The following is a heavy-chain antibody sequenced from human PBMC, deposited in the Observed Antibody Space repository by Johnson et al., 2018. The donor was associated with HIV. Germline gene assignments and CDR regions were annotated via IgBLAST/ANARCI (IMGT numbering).Heavy chain of an antibody. CDR2: LNWNAGST. Sequence: VQLVESGGGLVQPGGSLRLSCAASGFKLYEYDVSWVRQVPGKGLEWVSGLNWNAGSTGYADAVKGRFTISRDNAKNSLYLQMNSLRAEDTALYYCARETNYYDSSGGLGLDIWGQGTMVTVSS. J-gene: IGHJ3*02. CDR3: ARETNYYDSSGGLGLDI. D-gene: IGHD3-22*01. CDR1: GFKLYEYD. V-gene: IGHV3-20*04.